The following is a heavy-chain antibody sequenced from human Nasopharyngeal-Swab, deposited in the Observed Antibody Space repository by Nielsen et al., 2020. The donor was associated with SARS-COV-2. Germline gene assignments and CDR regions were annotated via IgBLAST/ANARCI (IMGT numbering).Heavy chain of an antibody. V-gene: IGHV3-23*01. CDR3: AKPLYGDSPFDY. Sequence: WILQPPGKGLEWVSAISGSGGSTYYADSVKGRLTISRDNSKNTLYPQMNSLRAEDTAVYYCAKPLYGDSPFDYWGQGTLVTVSS. CDR2: ISGSGGST. D-gene: IGHD4-17*01. J-gene: IGHJ4*02.